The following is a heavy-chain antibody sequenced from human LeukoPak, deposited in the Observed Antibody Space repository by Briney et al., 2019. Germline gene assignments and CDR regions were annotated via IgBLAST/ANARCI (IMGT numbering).Heavy chain of an antibody. Sequence: PGGSLRLSCAASGFTFSNAWMNWVRKAPGKGLEWVGRIKSKPDGGTTDYAAPVKGKFIISRDDSKKTSYLQMNSLKTEDTAVYYCATGWYLDYWGQGILVTVSS. V-gene: IGHV3-15*07. CDR3: ATGWYLDY. D-gene: IGHD6-19*01. CDR2: IKSKPDGGTT. CDR1: GFTFSNAW. J-gene: IGHJ4*02.